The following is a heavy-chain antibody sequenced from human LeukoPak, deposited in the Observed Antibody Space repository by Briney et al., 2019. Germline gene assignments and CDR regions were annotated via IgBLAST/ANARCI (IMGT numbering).Heavy chain of an antibody. CDR1: GYTFTGYY. CDR2: INPNSGGT. D-gene: IGHD6-13*01. J-gene: IGHJ4*02. V-gene: IGHV1-2*02. CDR3: ARAYSSWYVGTDFDY. Sequence: EASVKVSCKASGYTFTGYYMHWVRQAPGQGLEWMGWINPNSGGTNYAQKFQGRVTMTRDTSISTAYMELSRLRSGDTAVYYCARAYSSWYVGTDFDYGGRGPLVTVSS.